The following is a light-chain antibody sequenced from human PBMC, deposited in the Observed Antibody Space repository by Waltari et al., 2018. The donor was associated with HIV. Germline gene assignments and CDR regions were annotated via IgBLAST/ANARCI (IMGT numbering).Light chain of an antibody. Sequence: QSVLTQAPSASGTPGQRVTLSCSGTGSNVGVNFVSWYQQLPGMAPKPLIYSNKGGPARVPDLCSGAKSGTAASLAISVLRSEDEAVYFCAAWDDSVSGWAFGEGTKVTVL. J-gene: IGLJ2*01. CDR1: GSNVGVNF. CDR2: SNK. V-gene: IGLV1-47*01. CDR3: AAWDDSVSGWA.